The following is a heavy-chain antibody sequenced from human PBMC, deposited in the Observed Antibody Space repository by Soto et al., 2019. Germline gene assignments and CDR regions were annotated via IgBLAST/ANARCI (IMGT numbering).Heavy chain of an antibody. CDR1: GGSISSSLYY. Sequence: ETLSLTCTVSGGSISSSLYYWGWIRQPPGKGLEWIGSIYYSGSTYYNPSLKSRVTISVDTSKNQFSLKLSSVTAADTAVYYCARTTSSTPSWFDPWGQGTLVTVSS. V-gene: IGHV4-39*01. J-gene: IGHJ5*02. CDR2: IYYSGST. CDR3: ARTTSSTPSWFDP. D-gene: IGHD6-13*01.